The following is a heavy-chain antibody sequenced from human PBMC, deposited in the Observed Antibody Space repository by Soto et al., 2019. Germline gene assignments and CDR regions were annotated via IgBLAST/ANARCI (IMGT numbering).Heavy chain of an antibody. D-gene: IGHD4-17*01. CDR3: ARDQSGFYGDSYFDY. V-gene: IGHV4-59*01. CDR2: IYYSGST. J-gene: IGHJ4*02. Sequence: SETLSLTCTVSGGSISSYYWSWIRQPPGKGLEWIGYIYYSGSTNYSPSLKSRVTISVDTSKNQFSLKLSSVTAADTAVYYCARDQSGFYGDSYFDYWGQGTLVTVS. CDR1: GGSISSYY.